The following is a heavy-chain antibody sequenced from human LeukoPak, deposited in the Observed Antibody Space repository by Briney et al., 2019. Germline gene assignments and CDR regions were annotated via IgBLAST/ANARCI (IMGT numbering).Heavy chain of an antibody. Sequence: GGSLRLSGAASGFTFDDYAMHWVRQAPGKGLEWVSLISGDGGSTYYADSVKGRFTISRDNSKNSLYLQMNSLRTEDTALYYCAKDFHQWLVLESLADYWGQGTLVTVSS. CDR2: ISGDGGST. CDR3: AKDFHQWLVLESLADY. J-gene: IGHJ4*02. V-gene: IGHV3-43*02. CDR1: GFTFDDYA. D-gene: IGHD6-19*01.